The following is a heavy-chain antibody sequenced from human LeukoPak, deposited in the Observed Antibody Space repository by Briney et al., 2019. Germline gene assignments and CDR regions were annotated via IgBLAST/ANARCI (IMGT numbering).Heavy chain of an antibody. CDR1: GFTFSSYS. J-gene: IGHJ4*02. CDR2: ISGSGGST. V-gene: IGHV3-23*01. CDR3: AKGAVEGWFGTPML. D-gene: IGHD3-10*01. Sequence: PGGSLRLSCAASGFTFSSYSMSWVRQAPGKGLEWVSAISGSGGSTYYADSVKGRFTISRDNSKNTLYLQMNSLRAEDTAVYYCAKGAVEGWFGTPMLGGQGTLVTVSS.